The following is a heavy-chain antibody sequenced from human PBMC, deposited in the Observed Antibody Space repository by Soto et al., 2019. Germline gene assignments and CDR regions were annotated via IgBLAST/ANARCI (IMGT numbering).Heavy chain of an antibody. V-gene: IGHV1-18*01. CDR1: GYTFTSYG. CDR3: ARDPTPHDAFDI. J-gene: IGHJ3*02. CDR2: ISAYNGNT. Sequence: ASVNVSCKASGYTFTSYGISWVRQAPGQGLEWMGWISAYNGNTNYAQKLQGRVSMTTDTSTSTAYMELRSLRSDDTAVYYCARDPTPHDAFDIWGQGTMVTVSS.